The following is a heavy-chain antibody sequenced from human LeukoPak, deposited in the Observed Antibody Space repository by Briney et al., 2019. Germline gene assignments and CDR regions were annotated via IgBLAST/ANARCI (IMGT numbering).Heavy chain of an antibody. J-gene: IGHJ4*02. CDR2: IDHRGSA. CDR3: ARRSLRIAAARGFDN. D-gene: IGHD6-13*01. CDR1: GESSSALF. V-gene: IGHV4-34*01. Sequence: SETLSLTCTVYGESSSALFWSGLRQSPGTGLEWIGEIDHRGSATYNPSLQSRLTISVDTSKNPASLRLNSVTASATGVYYCARRSLRIAAARGFDNWGERPPVTVS.